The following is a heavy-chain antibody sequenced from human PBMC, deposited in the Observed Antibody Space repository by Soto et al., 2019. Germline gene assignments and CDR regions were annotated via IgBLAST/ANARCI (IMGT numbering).Heavy chain of an antibody. CDR3: ARDPGGYSYGLTLDY. Sequence: PSETLSLTCTVSGGSISSYYWSWIRQPPGKGLEWIGYIYYSGSTNYNPSLKSRVTISVDTSKNQFSLKLSSVTAADTAVYYCARDPGGYSYGLTLDYWGQGNLVTAPQ. V-gene: IGHV4-59*01. J-gene: IGHJ4*02. D-gene: IGHD5-18*01. CDR2: IYYSGST. CDR1: GGSISSYY.